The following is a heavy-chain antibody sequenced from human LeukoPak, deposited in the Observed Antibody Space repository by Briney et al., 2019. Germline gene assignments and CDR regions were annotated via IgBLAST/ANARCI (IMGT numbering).Heavy chain of an antibody. D-gene: IGHD2-2*01. J-gene: IGHJ4*02. CDR2: ILPHSGDT. CDR3: ARTPRDLVSAAPFDY. V-gene: IGHV1-2*02. CDR1: GYSFSVSY. Sequence: ASVKVSCKASGYSFSVSYIQWLRQVPGEGLEWVGWILPHSGDTYYAQKFRGRVTMTTDTSINTAYMELSRLKSDDTGIYFCARTPRDLVSAAPFDYWGQGTLVAVSS.